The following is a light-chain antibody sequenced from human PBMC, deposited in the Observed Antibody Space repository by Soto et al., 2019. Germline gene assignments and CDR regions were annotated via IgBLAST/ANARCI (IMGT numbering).Light chain of an antibody. CDR2: EVT. Sequence: QSALTQPPSASGSPGQSVTISCTGTSSDVGGYDYVSWYQQRPGKAPKLLIHEVTKRPSGVPDRFSGSKSGNTASLTVSGLQAEDETDYYFSSYAGRTLYVFGTGTKLTVL. V-gene: IGLV2-8*01. CDR1: SSDVGGYDY. J-gene: IGLJ1*01. CDR3: SSYAGRTLYV.